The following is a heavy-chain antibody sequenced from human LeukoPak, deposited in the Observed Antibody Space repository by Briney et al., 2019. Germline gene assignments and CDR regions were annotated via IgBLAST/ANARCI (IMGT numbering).Heavy chain of an antibody. CDR3: ARGLRGYCSSTSCFYFDY. CDR1: GFAFSSYE. CDR2: ISSSGSTI. V-gene: IGHV3-48*03. Sequence: PGGSLRLSCAASGFAFSSYEMNWVRQAPGKGLEWVSYISSSGSTIYYADSVKGRFTISRDNAKNSLYLQMNSLRAEDTAVYYCARGLRGYCSSTSCFYFDYWGQGTLVTVSS. D-gene: IGHD2-2*01. J-gene: IGHJ4*02.